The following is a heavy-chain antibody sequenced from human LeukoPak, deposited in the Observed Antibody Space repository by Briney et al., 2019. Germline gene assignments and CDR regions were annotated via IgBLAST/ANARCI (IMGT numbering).Heavy chain of an antibody. CDR1: GGSISCYY. CDR2: IYTSGST. V-gene: IGHV4-4*07. D-gene: IGHD1-26*01. J-gene: IGHJ4*02. Sequence: PSETLSLTCTVSGGSISCYYWSWIRQPARKGLEWIGRIYTSGSTNYNASLKSRVSMSVDTSKNPFSLKLSSVTGADTAVFYCAREKSGSYREFDYWGQGTLVTVSS. CDR3: AREKSGSYREFDY.